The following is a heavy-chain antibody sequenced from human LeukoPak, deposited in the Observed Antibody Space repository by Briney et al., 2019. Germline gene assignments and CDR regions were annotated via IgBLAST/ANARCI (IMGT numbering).Heavy chain of an antibody. J-gene: IGHJ4*02. V-gene: IGHV4-59*08. CDR1: GGSISSYY. CDR3: ARGENYDFWSGYPYYFDY. CDR2: IYYSGST. D-gene: IGHD3-3*01. Sequence: SETLSLTCTVSGGSISSYYWSWIRQPPGKGLEWIGYIYYSGSTNYNPSLKSRVTISVDTSKNQFSLKLSSVTAADTAVYYCARGENYDFWSGYPYYFDYWGQGTLVTVSS.